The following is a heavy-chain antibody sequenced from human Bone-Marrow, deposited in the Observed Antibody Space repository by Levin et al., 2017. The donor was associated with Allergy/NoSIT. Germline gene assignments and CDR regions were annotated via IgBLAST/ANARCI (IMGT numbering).Heavy chain of an antibody. D-gene: IGHD2-15*01. CDR1: GFTFGSYW. CDR3: VRDCGGGSCWAY. J-gene: IGHJ4*02. CDR2: IKEDGSES. Sequence: LAGGSLRLSCAASGFTFGSYWMSWVRQAPGKGLEWVSNIKEDGSESHYVVSVRGRFTMSRDNSRNSLFLQMNSLRAEDTAVYYCVRDCGGGSCWAYWGQGTLVTVSS. V-gene: IGHV3-7*03.